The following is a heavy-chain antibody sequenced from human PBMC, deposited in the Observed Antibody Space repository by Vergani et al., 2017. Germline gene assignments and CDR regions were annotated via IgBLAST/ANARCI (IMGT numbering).Heavy chain of an antibody. CDR2: IKQDGSEK. CDR3: ARDYGSWPPQSRRLLYDIGWFDP. D-gene: IGHD1-26*01. Sequence: VQLVESGGGVVQPGGSLRLSCAASGFTFSSYAMHWVRQAPGKGLEWVANIKQDGSEKYYVDSVKGRFTISRDNANNLVYLQMSSVRADDTAVYYCARDYGSWPPQSRRLLYDIGWFDPWGQGTLVTVSS. V-gene: IGHV3-7*01. J-gene: IGHJ5*02. CDR1: GFTFSSYA.